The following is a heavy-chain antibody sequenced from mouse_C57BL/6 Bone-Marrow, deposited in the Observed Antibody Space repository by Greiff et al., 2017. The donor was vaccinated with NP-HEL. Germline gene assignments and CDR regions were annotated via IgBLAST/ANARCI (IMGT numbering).Heavy chain of an antibody. CDR3: AQLGPFAY. J-gene: IGHJ3*01. V-gene: IGHV1-76*01. D-gene: IGHD4-1*02. CDR1: GYTFTDYY. CDR2: IYPGSGNT. Sequence: VQLQQSGAELVRPGASVKLSCKASGYTFTDYYINWVKQRPGQGLEWIARIYPGSGNTYYNEKFKGKATLTAEKSSSTAYMQLSSLTSEDSAVYFCAQLGPFAYWGQGTLVTVSA.